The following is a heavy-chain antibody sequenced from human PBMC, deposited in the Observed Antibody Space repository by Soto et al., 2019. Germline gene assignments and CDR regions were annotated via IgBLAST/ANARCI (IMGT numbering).Heavy chain of an antibody. J-gene: IGHJ6*03. Sequence: PGGSLRLSCAASGFTLCGYAMGWVRQAPGKGLEYVSGISSNGVGTYYANSVQGRFTISRDNSKNTVYLQMGSLRPEDMAVYYCARRARPDFYYMDVWGKGTTVTVSS. CDR2: ISSNGVGT. D-gene: IGHD6-6*01. V-gene: IGHV3-64*01. CDR1: GFTLCGYA. CDR3: ARRARPDFYYMDV.